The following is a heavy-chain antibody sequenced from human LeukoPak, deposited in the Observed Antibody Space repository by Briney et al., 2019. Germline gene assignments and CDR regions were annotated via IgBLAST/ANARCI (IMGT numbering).Heavy chain of an antibody. CDR3: ARGAGCSSTSCYALRYFDL. J-gene: IGHJ2*01. CDR2: INPNSGGT. CDR1: GYTFTGYY. Sequence: GASEKVSCKASGYTFTGYYMHWVRQAPGQGLEWMGWINPNSGGTNYAQKFQGRVTMTRDTSISTAYMELSRLRSDDTAVYYCARGAGCSSTSCYALRYFDLWGRGTLVTVSS. D-gene: IGHD2-2*01. V-gene: IGHV1-2*02.